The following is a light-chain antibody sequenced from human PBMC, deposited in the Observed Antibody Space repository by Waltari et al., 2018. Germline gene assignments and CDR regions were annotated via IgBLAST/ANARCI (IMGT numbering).Light chain of an antibody. Sequence: DIVMTQSPDSLAVSLGERATINCKSSQSVLYSSNNMNYLAWYQQKSGQLPKLLIYWAFTRESGVPDRFSGSGSGTDFTLTISSLQSEDAAVYYCQQYYSNPWTFGQGTKVQI. V-gene: IGKV4-1*01. CDR2: WAF. J-gene: IGKJ1*01. CDR1: QSVLYSSNNMNY. CDR3: QQYYSNPWT.